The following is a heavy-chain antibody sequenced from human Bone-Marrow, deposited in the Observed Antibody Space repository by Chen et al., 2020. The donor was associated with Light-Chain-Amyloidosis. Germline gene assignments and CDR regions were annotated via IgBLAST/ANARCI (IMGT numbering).Heavy chain of an antibody. CDR3: TRKGGYFDF. J-gene: IGHJ4*02. V-gene: IGHV3-23*04. D-gene: IGHD3-10*01. Sequence: EVQLVESGGGLVQPGGSLRVSCAASGVNFSSFGMSWVRQAQGQGLEWVSTVSASTVSTYYAVAVKCRFIISSDNSKSTLYLQMNSLRAGDTAVYFCTRKGGYFDFWGQGSLVTVSS. CDR1: GVNFSSFG. CDR2: VSASTVST.